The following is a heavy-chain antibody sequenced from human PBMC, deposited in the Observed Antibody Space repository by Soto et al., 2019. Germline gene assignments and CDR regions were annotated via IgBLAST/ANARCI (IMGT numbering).Heavy chain of an antibody. J-gene: IGHJ6*02. V-gene: IGHV3-23*01. Sequence: GGSLRLSCAASGFTFSSYAMSWVRQAPGKGLEWVSAISGSGGSTYYADSVKGRFTISRDNSKNTLYLQMNSLRAEDTAVYYCAKPYDFWSGYPGPYYYYYGMDVWGQGTTVTVSS. D-gene: IGHD3-3*01. CDR2: ISGSGGST. CDR1: GFTFSSYA. CDR3: AKPYDFWSGYPGPYYYYYGMDV.